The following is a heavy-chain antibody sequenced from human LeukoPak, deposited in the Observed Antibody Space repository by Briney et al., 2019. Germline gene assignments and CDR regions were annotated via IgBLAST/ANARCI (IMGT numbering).Heavy chain of an antibody. CDR3: ARGTDIVVVPAAPTRSYYYYYGMDV. CDR1: GGSFSGYY. D-gene: IGHD2-2*01. CDR2: INHSGST. V-gene: IGHV4-34*01. Sequence: SETLSLTCAVYGGSFSGYYWSWIRQPPGKGLEWIGEINHSGSTTYNPSLKSRVTISVDTSKNQFSLKLSSVTAADTAVYYCARGTDIVVVPAAPTRSYYYYYGMDVWGQGTTVTVSS. J-gene: IGHJ6*02.